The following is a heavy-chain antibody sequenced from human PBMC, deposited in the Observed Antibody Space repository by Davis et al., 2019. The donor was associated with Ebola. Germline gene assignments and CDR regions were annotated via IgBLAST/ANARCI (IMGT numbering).Heavy chain of an antibody. V-gene: IGHV5-10-1*01. J-gene: IGHJ6*02. CDR2: ISPSDFFI. CDR3: AKVRGSSWFHGLDV. Sequence: GESLKISCEASGYSFSNFWIIWVRQMPGKGLEWLGRISPSDFFINYNPSFQGHISISTDNSINTAYLQWSRLTASDTAIYYCAKVRGSSWFHGLDVWGQGTAVTVSS. D-gene: IGHD3-10*01. CDR1: GYSFSNFW.